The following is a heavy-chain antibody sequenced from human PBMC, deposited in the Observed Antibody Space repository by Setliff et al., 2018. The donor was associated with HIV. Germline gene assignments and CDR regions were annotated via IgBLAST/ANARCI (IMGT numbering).Heavy chain of an antibody. V-gene: IGHV1-2*02. CDR3: ARDLAYCSGGSCYRPFIYYFYYMDV. CDR2: VIPNSGKT. D-gene: IGHD2-15*01. J-gene: IGHJ6*03. Sequence: ASVKVSCKASGFSFDDYYIHWVRQAPGKGLEWMGCVIPNSGKTYYAQEFQGRVTMTSDTSINTAYMEVSWLTSDDMAIYYCARDLAYCSGGSCYRPFIYYFYYMDVWGKGATVTVSS. CDR1: GFSFDDYY.